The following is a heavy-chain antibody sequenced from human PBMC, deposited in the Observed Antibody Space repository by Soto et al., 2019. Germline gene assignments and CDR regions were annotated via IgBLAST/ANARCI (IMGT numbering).Heavy chain of an antibody. CDR2: IYYSGST. CDR1: GGSISSGDYY. D-gene: IGHD2-2*01. J-gene: IGHJ6*02. V-gene: IGHV4-30-4*01. Sequence: PSETLSLTCTVSGGSISSGDYYWSWIRQPPGKGLEWIGYIYYSGSTYYNPSLKSRVTISVDTSKNQFSLKLSSVTAADTAVYYCAREDCSSTSCGMDVWGQGTTVTVSS. CDR3: AREDCSSTSCGMDV.